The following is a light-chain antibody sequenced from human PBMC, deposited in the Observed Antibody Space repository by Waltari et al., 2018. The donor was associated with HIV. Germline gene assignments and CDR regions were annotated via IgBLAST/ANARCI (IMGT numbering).Light chain of an antibody. V-gene: IGLV2-14*03. CDR1: SSDVGAYDY. CDR3: SSYTTSSTYV. Sequence: QSALTQPASVSGSPGQSITISCTGTSSDVGAYDYVSWYQQHPGKAPKLMLYDVNNRPSGVSHRFSGSKSATTASLTISGLQAEDEADYYCSSYTTSSTYVFGTGT. CDR2: DVN. J-gene: IGLJ1*01.